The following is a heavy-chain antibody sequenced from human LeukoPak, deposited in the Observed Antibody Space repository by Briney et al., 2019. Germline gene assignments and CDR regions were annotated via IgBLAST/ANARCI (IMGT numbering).Heavy chain of an antibody. D-gene: IGHD3-22*01. CDR3: AKEGRLTVAAVVVENYFDY. CDR1: GFTFSGSW. J-gene: IGHJ4*02. CDR2: INQDGSEK. V-gene: IGHV3-7*05. Sequence: LTGGSLRLSCAASGFTFSGSWMSWVRQAPGRGLEWVANINQDGSEKYYVDSVKGRFTISRDNSKTTVYLQMNSLRTEDTATYYCAKEGRLTVAAVVVENYFDYWGQGTPVTVSA.